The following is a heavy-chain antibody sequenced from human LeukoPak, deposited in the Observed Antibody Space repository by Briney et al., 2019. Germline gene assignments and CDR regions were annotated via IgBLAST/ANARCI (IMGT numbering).Heavy chain of an antibody. Sequence: SETLSLTCTVSGGSISDYYLAWIRQPAGKALEWIGRINTSGTTRYNPSLQSRVTLSMDSSNSQFSLHLTPVTAADTAVYYCARGLSHVYDFNWFDPWGQGILVTVSS. V-gene: IGHV4-4*07. CDR2: INTSGTT. J-gene: IGHJ5*02. CDR1: GGSISDYY. CDR3: ARGLSHVYDFNWFDP. D-gene: IGHD2/OR15-2a*01.